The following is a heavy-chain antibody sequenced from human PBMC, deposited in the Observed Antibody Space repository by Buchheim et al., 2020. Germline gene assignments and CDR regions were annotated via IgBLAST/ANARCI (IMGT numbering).Heavy chain of an antibody. CDR3: ARHNYDSSGYLDY. J-gene: IGHJ4*02. D-gene: IGHD3-22*01. CDR1: GGSISSSSYY. CDR2: IYYSGST. V-gene: IGHV4-39*01. Sequence: QLQLQESGPGLVKPSETLSLTCTVSGGSISSSSYYWGWIRQPPGKGLEWIGSIYYSGSTYYHPSLKSRVTISVDTSKNQFSLKLSSVTAADTAVFYCARHNYDSSGYLDYWGQGTL.